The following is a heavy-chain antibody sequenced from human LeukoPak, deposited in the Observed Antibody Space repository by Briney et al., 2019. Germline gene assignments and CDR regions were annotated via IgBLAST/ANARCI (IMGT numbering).Heavy chain of an antibody. D-gene: IGHD1-1*01. CDR2: ICGSSGTI. CDR3: ARRQLTSRPVDY. Sequence: PGGSLRLSCAASGFTFSDYYMSWVRQAPGKGLEWISYICGSSGTIYYGDSVNGRFTNSRDTAKNSMYLQMNSLRAEDPAVYYCARRQLTSRPVDYWGQGTLVTVSS. J-gene: IGHJ4*02. V-gene: IGHV3-11*01. CDR1: GFTFSDYY.